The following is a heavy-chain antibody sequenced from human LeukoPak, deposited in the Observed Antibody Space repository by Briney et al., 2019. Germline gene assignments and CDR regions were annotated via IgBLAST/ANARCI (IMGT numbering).Heavy chain of an antibody. CDR2: INHSGST. CDR3: ARGLRFLEWLLYRSGTLHWFDP. V-gene: IGHV4-34*01. D-gene: IGHD3-3*01. Sequence: SETLSLTCAVYGGSFSGYYWSWLRQPPGKGLEWIGEINHSGSTNYNPSLKSRVTMSVDTSKNQFSLKRSSVTAADTAVYYCARGLRFLEWLLYRSGTLHWFDPWGQGTLVTVSS. CDR1: GGSFSGYY. J-gene: IGHJ5*02.